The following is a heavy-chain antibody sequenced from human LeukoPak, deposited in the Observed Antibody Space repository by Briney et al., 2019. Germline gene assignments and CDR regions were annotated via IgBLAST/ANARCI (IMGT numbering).Heavy chain of an antibody. CDR3: ASPAVAGYFDY. J-gene: IGHJ4*02. D-gene: IGHD6-13*01. CDR1: GLTFGDYA. Sequence: GRSLTLSCTASGLTFGDYAMSWVRQAPGKGLEWVSFISRDSRNIYYADSVKGRFTISRDNAKNSLFLQMNSLRAEDTAVYYCASPAVAGYFDYWGQGALVTVSS. CDR2: ISRDSRNI. V-gene: IGHV3-21*01.